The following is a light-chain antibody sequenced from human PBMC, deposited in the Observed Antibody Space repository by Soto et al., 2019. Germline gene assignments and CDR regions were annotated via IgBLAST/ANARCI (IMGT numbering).Light chain of an antibody. CDR3: HQSYNIPQT. Sequence: DIQMTQSPSSLSASVGDRVSITCRASQGVSAYLLWYQHKPGRVPKLLVYGASRLQSGVPSRFSGTGSGTDFTLTIASLQPEDFATYYCHQSYNIPQTFGQGTKVGIK. V-gene: IGKV1-39*01. J-gene: IGKJ1*01. CDR2: GAS. CDR1: QGVSAY.